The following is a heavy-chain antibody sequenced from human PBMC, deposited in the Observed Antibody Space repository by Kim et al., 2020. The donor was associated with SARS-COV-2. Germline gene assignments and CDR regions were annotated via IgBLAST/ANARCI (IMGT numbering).Heavy chain of an antibody. CDR3: AKDLRIGASKD. Sequence: GGSLRLSCAASGFTFSSYAMSWVRQAPGKGLEWVSVICGGGSITYYADSVKGRFTISRDNSKNTLYLQMNSLRAEDTAVYYCAKDLRIGASKDGGQGTLGTVSS. J-gene: IGHJ4*02. V-gene: IGHV3-23*03. CDR2: ICGGGSIT. CDR1: GFTFSSYA. D-gene: IGHD3-10*01.